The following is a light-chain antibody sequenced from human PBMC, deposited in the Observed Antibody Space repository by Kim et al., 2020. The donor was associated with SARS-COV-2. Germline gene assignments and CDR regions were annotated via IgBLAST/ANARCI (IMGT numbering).Light chain of an antibody. J-gene: IGKJ2*01. CDR3: QHYIRFPYT. CDR2: LAS. Sequence: SASVGDRVTITGRASQTISTWLAWYQQKPVKAPKLLLYLASTLESGVPSRFSGSGSGTEFTLTIDSLQPDDFATYYCQHYIRFPYTFGQGTKLEI. V-gene: IGKV1-5*03. CDR1: QTISTW.